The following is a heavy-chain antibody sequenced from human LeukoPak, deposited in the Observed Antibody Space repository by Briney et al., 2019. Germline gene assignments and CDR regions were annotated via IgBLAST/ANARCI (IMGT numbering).Heavy chain of an antibody. J-gene: IGHJ4*02. D-gene: IGHD3-3*01. CDR1: GFTFSSYA. Sequence: GGSLRLSCAASGFTFSSYAMSWVRQAPGKGLEWVSAISGSGGSTYYADSVKGRFTISRDNSKNTLYLQMNSLRAEDTAVYYCAKTRQTPKPLYYDFWSGYFDYWGQGTLVTVSS. CDR3: AKTRQTPKPLYYDFWSGYFDY. CDR2: ISGSGGST. V-gene: IGHV3-23*01.